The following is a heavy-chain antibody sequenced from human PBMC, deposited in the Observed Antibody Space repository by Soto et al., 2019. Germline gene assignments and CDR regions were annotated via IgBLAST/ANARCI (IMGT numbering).Heavy chain of an antibody. CDR1: GFTFGDYA. D-gene: IGHD2-15*01. J-gene: IGHJ3*02. CDR2: IRSKAYGGTT. V-gene: IGHV3-49*03. CDR3: TRVISYCSGGSCYYHDAFDI. Sequence: HPGGSLRLSCTASGFTFGDYAMSWFRQAPGKGLEWVGFIRSKAYGGTTEYAASVKGRFTISRDDSKSIAYLQMNSLKTEDTAVYYCTRVISYCSGGSCYYHDAFDIWGQGTMVTVSS.